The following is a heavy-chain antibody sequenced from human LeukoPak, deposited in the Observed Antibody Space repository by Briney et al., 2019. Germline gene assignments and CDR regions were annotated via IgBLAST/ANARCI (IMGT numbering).Heavy chain of an antibody. V-gene: IGHV3-21*01. CDR2: IISISNYI. J-gene: IGHJ5*02. CDR1: GFTFSIYS. D-gene: IGHD6-19*01. Sequence: GGSLRLSCAASGFTFSIYSMNWVRQAPGRGLEWVSSIISISNYIYYADSVKGRFTISRDNEKNSLYLQMNSLRAEDTAVYYCARDPSSGWYLKGWFDPWGQGTLVTVSS. CDR3: ARDPSSGWYLKGWFDP.